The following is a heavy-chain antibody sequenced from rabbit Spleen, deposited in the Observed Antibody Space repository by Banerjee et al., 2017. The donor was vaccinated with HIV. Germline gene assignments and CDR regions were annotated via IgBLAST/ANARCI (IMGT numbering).Heavy chain of an antibody. D-gene: IGHD1-1*01. CDR2: IYAGSSDST. CDR1: GFSFNSGYD. CDR3: ARVWRGYSAFNL. V-gene: IGHV1S40*01. J-gene: IGHJ4*01. Sequence: QSLEESGGGLVKPGASLTLTCKASGFSFNSGYDMCWVRQAPGKGLEWIACIYAGSSDSTYYATWAKGRFTVSKASSTTVTLQMTSLTVADTATYFCARVWRGYSAFNLWGQGTLVTVS.